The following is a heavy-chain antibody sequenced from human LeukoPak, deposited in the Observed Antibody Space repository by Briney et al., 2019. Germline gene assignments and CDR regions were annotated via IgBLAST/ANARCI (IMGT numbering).Heavy chain of an antibody. CDR2: IQYDGSNE. V-gene: IGHV3-30*02. J-gene: IGHJ3*02. CDR3: AREQLQWPIGYAFDI. D-gene: IGHD6-19*01. CDR1: RFTFSSYG. Sequence: GGSLRLSCAASRFTFSSYGMHWVRQAPGKGLEWVAYIQYDGSNEQYADSVKGRFSISRDSSKNTLYLQMNSLTPEDTALYYCAREQLQWPIGYAFDIWGQGTMVTVSS.